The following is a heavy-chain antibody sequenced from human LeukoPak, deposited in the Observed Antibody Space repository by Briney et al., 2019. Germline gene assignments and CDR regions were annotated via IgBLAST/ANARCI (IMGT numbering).Heavy chain of an antibody. CDR1: GYTFTDYY. J-gene: IGHJ3*02. CDR2: IYPKSGGT. Sequence: ASVKVSCKASGYTFTDYYMHWVRQAPGQGLEWMGWIYPKSGGTSYAQKFRGGVTMTRDTSISTVYMELSRLTSDDAAIYYCARDSAARRENAFDIWGQGTMVTVSS. D-gene: IGHD6-6*01. V-gene: IGHV1-2*02. CDR3: ARDSAARRENAFDI.